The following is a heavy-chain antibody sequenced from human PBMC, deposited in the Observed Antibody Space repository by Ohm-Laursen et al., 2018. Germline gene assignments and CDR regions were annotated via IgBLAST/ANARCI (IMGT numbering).Heavy chain of an antibody. CDR1: GFTFGNYA. D-gene: IGHD6-13*01. V-gene: IGHV3-9*01. CDR2: TNWNSGDM. CDR3: AKDLLAAPDYYGMDV. Sequence: SLRLSCAASGFTFGNYAMHWVRQAPGKGLEWVATTNWNSGDMGYGDSVKGRFTISRDNARSSLDLQMNSLRVEDTALYYCAKDLLAAPDYYGMDVWGQGTTVTVSS. J-gene: IGHJ6*02.